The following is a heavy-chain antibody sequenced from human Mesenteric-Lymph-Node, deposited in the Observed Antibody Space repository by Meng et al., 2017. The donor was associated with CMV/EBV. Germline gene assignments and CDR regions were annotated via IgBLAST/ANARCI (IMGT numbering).Heavy chain of an antibody. D-gene: IGHD6-13*01. J-gene: IGHJ4*02. CDR1: GFTFSSYA. Sequence: GGSLRLSCAASGFTFSSYAMSWVRQAPGKGLAWVSAISGSGGSTYYADSVKGRFTISRDNSKNTLYLQMNSLRAEDTAVYYCAKDVAAAGTGYYFDYWGQGTLVTVSS. CDR2: ISGSGGST. CDR3: AKDVAAAGTGYYFDY. V-gene: IGHV3-23*01.